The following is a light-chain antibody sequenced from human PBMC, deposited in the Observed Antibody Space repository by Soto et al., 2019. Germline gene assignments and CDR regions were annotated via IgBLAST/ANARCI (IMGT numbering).Light chain of an antibody. CDR2: DVN. CDR3: CSYADTPDV. CDR1: SSDVGAYNY. J-gene: IGLJ1*01. V-gene: IGLV2-11*01. Sequence: QSALTQPRSVSGSPGQSVTISCTGTSSDVGAYNYVSWYQQHPDKAPKFMIYDVNKRPSGVPDRFSGSKSGNTASLTISGLQAEDEADYFFCSYADTPDVLGPATRRPS.